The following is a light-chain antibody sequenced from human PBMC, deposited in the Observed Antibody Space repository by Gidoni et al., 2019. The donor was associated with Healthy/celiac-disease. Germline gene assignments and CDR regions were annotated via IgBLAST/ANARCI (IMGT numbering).Light chain of an antibody. CDR1: NIGSKR. Sequence: SVPTQPPPVPVAPGQSARITCGGNNIGSKRVHWYQQKPGQAPVLVVYDDSDRPSGIPERFSGSNSGNTATLTISRVEAGDEADYYCQVWDSSSDHVVFGGGTKLTVL. V-gene: IGLV3-21*02. CDR2: DDS. J-gene: IGLJ2*01. CDR3: QVWDSSSDHVV.